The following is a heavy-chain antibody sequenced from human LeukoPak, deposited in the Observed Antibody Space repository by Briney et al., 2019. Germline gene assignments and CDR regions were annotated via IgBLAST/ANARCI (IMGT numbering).Heavy chain of an antibody. J-gene: IGHJ4*02. CDR3: ARDYRGFTPGWFDD. V-gene: IGHV4-59*01. Sequence: PSETLSLTCTVSGDSMSSYYWSWLRQSPGKGLEGLGYVYDSGSTNYNPSLWRRVTKSMDTSKNQFSLKLSSVTAADTAVYFCARDYRGFTPGWFDDWGQGTLVTVSS. CDR2: VYDSGST. CDR1: GDSMSSYY. D-gene: IGHD3-16*02.